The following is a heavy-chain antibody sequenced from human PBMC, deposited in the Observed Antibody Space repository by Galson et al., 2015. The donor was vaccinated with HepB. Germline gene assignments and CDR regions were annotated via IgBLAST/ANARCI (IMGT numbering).Heavy chain of an antibody. CDR3: ARDLDNNWNDVGAVDV. J-gene: IGHJ6*02. D-gene: IGHD1-20*01. Sequence: SLRLSCAASGFTFSDYWMHWVRQAPGKGLVWVSRVNRDGTYTNYADSVKGRFTISRDNAKNTLYLQMNSLRAEDTAVYHCARDLDNNWNDVGAVDVWGRGTTVTVSS. V-gene: IGHV3-74*01. CDR1: GFTFSDYW. CDR2: VNRDGTYT.